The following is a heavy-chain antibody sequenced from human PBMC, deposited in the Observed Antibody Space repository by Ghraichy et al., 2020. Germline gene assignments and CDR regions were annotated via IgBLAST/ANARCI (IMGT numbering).Heavy chain of an antibody. CDR1: GGTFSSYA. CDR2: IIPIFGTA. J-gene: IGHJ6*02. Sequence: SVKVSCKASGGTFSSYAISWVRQAPGQGLEWMGGIIPIFGTANYAQKFQGRVTITADESTSTAYMELSSLRSEDTAVYYCARGIIAARRLNYYYYGMDVWGQGTTVTVSS. V-gene: IGHV1-69*13. CDR3: ARGIIAARRLNYYYYGMDV. D-gene: IGHD6-6*01.